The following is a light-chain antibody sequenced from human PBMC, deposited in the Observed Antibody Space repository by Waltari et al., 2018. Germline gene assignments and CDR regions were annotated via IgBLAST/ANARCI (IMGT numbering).Light chain of an antibody. J-gene: IGLJ2*01. CDR2: DNI. CDR1: NIGSKS. Sequence: SYILTQAPSVAVAPGQTARIPCGGNNIGSKSVHWYQQKPGQAPVLVLYDNIDRPSGIPERFSGSNSRNVATLTSSRVEAGDEADYYCQVWDSDVIFGGGTKLTVL. CDR3: QVWDSDVI. V-gene: IGLV3-21*02.